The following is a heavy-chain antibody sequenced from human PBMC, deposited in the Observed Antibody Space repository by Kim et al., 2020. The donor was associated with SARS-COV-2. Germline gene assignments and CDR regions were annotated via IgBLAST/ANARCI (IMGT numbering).Heavy chain of an antibody. V-gene: IGHV1-69*01. D-gene: IGHD2-15*01. Sequence: QGRVTITADESTRTAYMELSSLRSEDTAVYYCARGRDCSGGSCHNWFDPWGQGTLVTVSS. J-gene: IGHJ5*02. CDR3: ARGRDCSGGSCHNWFDP.